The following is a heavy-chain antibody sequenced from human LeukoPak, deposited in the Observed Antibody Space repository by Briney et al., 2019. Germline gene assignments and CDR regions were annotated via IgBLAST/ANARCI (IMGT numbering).Heavy chain of an antibody. CDR3: ASEYSSSSAFDY. J-gene: IGHJ4*02. D-gene: IGHD6-6*01. V-gene: IGHV1-46*01. CDR2: INPSGGST. Sequence: ASVKVSCKASGYTFTSYYMHWVRQAPGQGLEWMGIINPSGGSTSYAQKFQGRVTMTRDTSISTAYMELSRLRSDDTAVYYCASEYSSSSAFDYWGQGTLVTVSS. CDR1: GYTFTSYY.